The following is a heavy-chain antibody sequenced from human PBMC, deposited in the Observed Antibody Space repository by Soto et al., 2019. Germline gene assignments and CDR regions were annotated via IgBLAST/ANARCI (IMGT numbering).Heavy chain of an antibody. J-gene: IGHJ4*02. CDR3: ARNPPVREAGVHFDY. D-gene: IGHD1-26*01. CDR1: GGSISSYY. Sequence: QVQLQESGPGLVKPSETLSLTCTVSGGSISSYYWSWIRQPPGKGLEWIGYIYYSGSTNYNPSLKSRVTISVDPSKNQFSLKLSSVTAADTAVYYCARNPPVREAGVHFDYWGQGTLVTVSS. CDR2: IYYSGST. V-gene: IGHV4-59*08.